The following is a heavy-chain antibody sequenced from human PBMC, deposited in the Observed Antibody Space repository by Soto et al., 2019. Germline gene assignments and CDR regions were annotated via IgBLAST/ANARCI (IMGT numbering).Heavy chain of an antibody. CDR1: GGSISSYY. CDR2: IYYSGST. D-gene: IGHD3-10*01. V-gene: IGHV4-59*01. Sequence: QVQLQESGPGLVKPSETLSLTCTVSGGSISSYYWSWIRQPPGKGLEWIGYIYYSGSTNYNPSLKSRVTISVDTSKNQFSLKLSSVTAADTAVYYCARVGPITMDRGVTSINYWYFDLWGRGTLVTVSS. J-gene: IGHJ2*01. CDR3: ARVGPITMDRGVTSINYWYFDL.